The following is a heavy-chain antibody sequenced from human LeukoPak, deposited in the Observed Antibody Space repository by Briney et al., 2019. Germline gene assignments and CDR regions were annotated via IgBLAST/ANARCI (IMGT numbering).Heavy chain of an antibody. Sequence: GGSLRLSCAASGFTFSSHAIHWVRQAPGKGLERVAFISYDGSKNYYADSVKGRFTISRDNSRNTLYLQMNSLRAEDTAVYYCARDSSGDYAVDYWGQGTLVSVSS. CDR3: ARDSSGDYAVDY. J-gene: IGHJ4*02. V-gene: IGHV3-30*04. CDR2: ISYDGSKN. D-gene: IGHD4-17*01. CDR1: GFTFSSHA.